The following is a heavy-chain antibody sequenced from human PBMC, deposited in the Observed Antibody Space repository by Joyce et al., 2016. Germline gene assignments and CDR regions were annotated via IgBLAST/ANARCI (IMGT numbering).Heavy chain of an antibody. J-gene: IGHJ5*02. CDR2: IQTARTVK. CDR1: KFAFSNYW. CDR3: ARGRWELQILPDR. Sequence: EVQLVESGGGLVQPGGSLRLSCAASKFAFSNYWMHWVRQAPGKGLMWVEHIQTARTVKTYADSVKGRFTSSRDNARNTLYLQMDALTADDTAVYYCARGRWELQILPDRWGQGTLVTVSS. D-gene: IGHD1-26*01. V-gene: IGHV3-74*03.